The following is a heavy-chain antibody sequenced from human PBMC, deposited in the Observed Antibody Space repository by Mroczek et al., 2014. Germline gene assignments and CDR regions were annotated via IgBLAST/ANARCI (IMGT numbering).Heavy chain of an antibody. CDR1: GFTFSSYA. J-gene: IGHJ6*02. V-gene: IGHV3-23*04. CDR3: AKDRWGLRLVDYYYGMDV. CDR2: ISGSGGST. D-gene: IGHD4-17*01. Sequence: VQLVQSGGGLVQPGGSLRLSCAASGFTFSSYAMSWVRQAPGKGLEWVSAISGSGGSTYYADSVKGRFTISRDNSKNTLYLQMNSLRAEDTAVYYCAKDRWGLRLVDYYYGMDVWGQGTTVTVSS.